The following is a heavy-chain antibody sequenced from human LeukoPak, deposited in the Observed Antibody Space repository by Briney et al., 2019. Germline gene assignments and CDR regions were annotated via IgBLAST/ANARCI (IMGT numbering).Heavy chain of an antibody. CDR1: GGSISSSRYY. CDR3: AGFTVGTMCNY. J-gene: IGHJ4*02. V-gene: IGHV4-39*01. CDR2: MSNTGST. D-gene: IGHD1/OR15-1a*01. Sequence: SETLSLSCTVSGGSISSSRYYWGWIRQPPENGLERIGSMSNTGSTYYNPSLKNRVTISADTSKSQFSLKLSSVTAADTAVCYCAGFTVGTMCNYWGQGTLVTVSS.